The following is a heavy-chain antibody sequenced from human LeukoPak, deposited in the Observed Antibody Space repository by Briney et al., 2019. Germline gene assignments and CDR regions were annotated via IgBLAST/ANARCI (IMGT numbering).Heavy chain of an antibody. D-gene: IGHD6-19*01. J-gene: IGHJ4*02. CDR1: GSTFTSYW. CDR3: ARSLSGVDY. CDR2: IYPGASDT. V-gene: IGHV5-51*01. Sequence: GGSLQISCQGSGSTFTSYWSGGVRQLPGKGLECMGIIYPGASDTRYSPSFQGQVTISTANSISTAYLQWSSLKASDTAMYYCARSLSGVDYWGQGTLVTVSS.